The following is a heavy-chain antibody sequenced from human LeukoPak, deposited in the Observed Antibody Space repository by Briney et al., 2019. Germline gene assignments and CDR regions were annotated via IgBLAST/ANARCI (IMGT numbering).Heavy chain of an antibody. CDR2: ISAYNGNT. J-gene: IGHJ6*04. D-gene: IGHD3-10*01. CDR1: GYTFTSYG. Sequence: VASVTVSCKASGYTFTSYGISWVRQAPGQGLEWMGWISAYNGNTNYAQKLQGRVTMTTDTSTSTAYMELRSLRSDDTAVYYCARGYSGYGSGSLDVWGKGTTVTISS. V-gene: IGHV1-18*01. CDR3: ARGYSGYGSGSLDV.